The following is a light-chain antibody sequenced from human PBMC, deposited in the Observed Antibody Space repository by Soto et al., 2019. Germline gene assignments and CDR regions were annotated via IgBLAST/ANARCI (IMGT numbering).Light chain of an antibody. J-gene: IGLJ1*01. CDR3: TSYTSSITYV. V-gene: IGLV2-14*03. CDR1: SSDVGGYNF. Sequence: QSVLTQPASVSGSPGQSITISCTGTSSDVGGYNFVSWYQHHPGKAPKLIIYDVTNRPSGISNRFSGSKSGNTASLTISGLQAEDEADYYCTSYTSSITYVFGTGTKVTVV. CDR2: DVT.